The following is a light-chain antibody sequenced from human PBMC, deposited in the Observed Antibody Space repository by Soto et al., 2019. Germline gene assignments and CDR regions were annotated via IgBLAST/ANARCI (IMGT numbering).Light chain of an antibody. J-gene: IGKJ1*01. CDR2: GAS. CDR3: QQYNNWRRP. CDR1: QCVISS. Sequence: EIVMTQSPATLSVSPGERATLSCRARQCVISSLAWYQQKPGQAPRLLIYGASTRAPDIPARFSGSRSRTEFTLTINSLQSEDFAVYHFQQYNNWRRPFGQGTKVAI. V-gene: IGKV3-15*01.